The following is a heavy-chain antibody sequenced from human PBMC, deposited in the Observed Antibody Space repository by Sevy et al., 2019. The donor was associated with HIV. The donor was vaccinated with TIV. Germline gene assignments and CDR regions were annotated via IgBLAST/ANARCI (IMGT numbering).Heavy chain of an antibody. CDR3: ARGNRRFLEWLLLTY. CDR1: GYTFTGYY. Sequence: ASVKVSCKASGYTFTGYYMHGVRQAPGQGLEWMGWINPNSGGTNYAQKFQGRVTMTRDTSISTAYMELSRLRSDDTAVYYCARGNRRFLEWLLLTYWGQGTLVTVSS. V-gene: IGHV1-2*02. CDR2: INPNSGGT. D-gene: IGHD3-3*01. J-gene: IGHJ4*02.